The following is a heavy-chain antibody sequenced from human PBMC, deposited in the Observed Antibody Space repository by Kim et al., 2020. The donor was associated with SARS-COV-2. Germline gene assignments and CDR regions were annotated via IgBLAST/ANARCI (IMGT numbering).Heavy chain of an antibody. V-gene: IGHV4-4*07. CDR2: IYNSGST. D-gene: IGHD3-10*01. Sequence: SETLSLTCTVSGGSISSYYWSWIRQPPGKGLEWIGRIYNSGSTNYNPSLKSRVTISVDTSKNQFSLKLSSVTAADTAVYYCAIGYYGSGCFDYWGQGTLVTVSS. CDR1: GGSISSYY. CDR3: AIGYYGSGCFDY. J-gene: IGHJ4*02.